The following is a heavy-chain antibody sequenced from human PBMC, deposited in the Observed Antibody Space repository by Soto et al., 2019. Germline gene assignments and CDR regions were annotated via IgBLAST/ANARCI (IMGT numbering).Heavy chain of an antibody. V-gene: IGHV5-10-1*01. CDR2: IDPSDSYT. CDR3: ARLLPYYFGMDV. J-gene: IGHJ6*02. D-gene: IGHD1-26*01. CDR1: GYSFSSYW. Sequence: GESLKISCKGSGYSFSSYWISWVRQMPGKGLEWMGRIDPSDSYTNYGPPFQGHVTISADKSISTAYLQWSSLKASDTAMYYCARLLPYYFGMDVWGQGTTVTVSS.